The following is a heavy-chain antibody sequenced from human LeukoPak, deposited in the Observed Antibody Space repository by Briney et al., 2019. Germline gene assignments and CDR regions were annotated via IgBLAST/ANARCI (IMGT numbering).Heavy chain of an antibody. CDR3: ARARVPMDV. CDR2: IYYSGST. J-gene: IGHJ6*03. CDR1: GGSISSSSYY. V-gene: IGHV4-39*07. D-gene: IGHD3-10*01. Sequence: PSETLSLTCTVSGGSISSSSYYWGWIRQPPGKGLEWIGSIYYSGSTYYNPSLKSRVTISVDTSKNQFSLKLTSVTAADTAVYYCARARVPMDVWGKGTTVTVSS.